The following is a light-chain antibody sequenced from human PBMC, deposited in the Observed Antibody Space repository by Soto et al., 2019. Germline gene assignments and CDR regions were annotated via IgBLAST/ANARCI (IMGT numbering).Light chain of an antibody. V-gene: IGLV2-11*01. J-gene: IGLJ1*01. CDR2: DVS. CDR3: CSYAGSYTFDV. CDR1: SSDVGGYNY. Sequence: QSALTQPRSVSGSPGQSVTISCTGTSSDVGGYNYVSWYQQHPGKAPKLMIYDVSKRPSGVPDRFSGSKSGNTASLTISGLQAEDEVDYYCCSYAGSYTFDVFGTGTKLTVL.